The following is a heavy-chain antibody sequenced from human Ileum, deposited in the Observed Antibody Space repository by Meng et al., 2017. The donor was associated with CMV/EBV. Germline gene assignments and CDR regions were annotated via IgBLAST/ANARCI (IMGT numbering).Heavy chain of an antibody. CDR3: ARMGYCSSTSCSDIPEYFQH. J-gene: IGHJ1*01. CDR1: GYTFTNYG. Sequence: ASVKVSCKSSGYTFTNYGISWVRQAPGQGLEWMGWINPNSGGTNYAQKFQGRVTMTRDTSISTAYMELSRLRSDDTAVYYCARMGYCSSTSCSDIPEYFQHWGQGTLVTVSS. CDR2: INPNSGGT. D-gene: IGHD2-2*01. V-gene: IGHV1-2*02.